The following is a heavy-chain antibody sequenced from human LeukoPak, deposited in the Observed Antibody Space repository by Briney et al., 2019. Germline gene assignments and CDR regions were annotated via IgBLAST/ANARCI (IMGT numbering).Heavy chain of an antibody. CDR3: ARGPISSLAFDY. Sequence: GGSLRLSCAASGFTVSSNHMSWVRQAPGKGLEWVSVVYNTDNTYYVDSVKGRFTISRDNSKNTLYLQMNSLRAEDTAVYYCARGPISSLAFDYWGQGTLVTVSS. CDR2: VYNTDNT. V-gene: IGHV3-53*01. J-gene: IGHJ4*02. D-gene: IGHD3-16*02. CDR1: GFTVSSNH.